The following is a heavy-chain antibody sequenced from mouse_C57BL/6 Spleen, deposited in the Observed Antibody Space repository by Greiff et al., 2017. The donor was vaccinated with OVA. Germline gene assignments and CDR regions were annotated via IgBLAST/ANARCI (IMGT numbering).Heavy chain of an antibody. D-gene: IGHD1-1*01. J-gene: IGHJ2*01. V-gene: IGHV1-26*01. CDR3: ARKTTVVSYYFDD. CDR1: GYTFTDYY. Sequence: EVQLQPSGPELVKPGASVKISCKASGYTFTDYYMNWVKQSHGKSLEWIGDINPNNGGTSYNQKFKGKSTLTVDKSSSTAYMELRSLTSEDSAVYYCARKTTVVSYYFDDWGQGTTLTVSA. CDR2: INPNNGGT.